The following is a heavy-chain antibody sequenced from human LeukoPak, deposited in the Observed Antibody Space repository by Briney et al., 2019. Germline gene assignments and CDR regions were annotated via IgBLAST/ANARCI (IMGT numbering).Heavy chain of an antibody. D-gene: IGHD6-13*01. CDR2: INPSSGGT. Sequence: ASVKVSCKTSGYSFTSYYIHWVRQAPGQGLEWMGWINPSSGGTEHAQKFQGRVTMTGDTSISTAYMELSRLRSDDTAVYYCARDRGSSWYVDYWGQGTLVTVSS. CDR1: GYSFTSYY. V-gene: IGHV1-2*02. CDR3: ARDRGSSWYVDY. J-gene: IGHJ4*02.